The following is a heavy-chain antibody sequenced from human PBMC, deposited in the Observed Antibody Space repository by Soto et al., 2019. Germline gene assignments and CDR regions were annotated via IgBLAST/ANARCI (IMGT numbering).Heavy chain of an antibody. CDR1: GFIFSNYG. J-gene: IGHJ4*02. V-gene: IGHV3-33*01. CDR2: IWYDGSNT. D-gene: IGHD6-19*01. CDR3: ARGSDSGWRTLDY. Sequence: QVQVVESGGGVVQPGRSLRLSCAASGFIFSNYGMHWVRQAPGKGLEWVAVIWYDGSNTYYADSVKGRFTISRDNSRNTLYLQMNSLRDEDTAVYYCARGSDSGWRTLDYWGQGTLVTVSS.